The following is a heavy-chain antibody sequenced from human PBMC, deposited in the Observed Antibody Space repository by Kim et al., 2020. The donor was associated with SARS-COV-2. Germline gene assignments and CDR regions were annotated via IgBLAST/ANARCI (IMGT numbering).Heavy chain of an antibody. CDR1: GYSFTSYW. J-gene: IGHJ6*02. CDR2: IDPSDSYT. Sequence: GESLKISCKGSGYSFTSYWISWVRQMPGKGLEWMGRIDPSDSYTNYSPSFQGHVTISADKSISTAYLQWSSLKASDTAMYYCAHRAAAAGRNDGMDVWGQGTTVTVSS. D-gene: IGHD6-13*01. V-gene: IGHV5-10-1*01. CDR3: AHRAAAAGRNDGMDV.